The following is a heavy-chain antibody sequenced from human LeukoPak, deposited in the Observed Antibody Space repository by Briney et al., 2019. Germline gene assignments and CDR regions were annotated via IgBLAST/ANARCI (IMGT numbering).Heavy chain of an antibody. J-gene: IGHJ4*02. Sequence: SETLSLTCTVSGGSISSYYWSWIRQPAGKGLEWIGRIYTSGSTNYNPSLKSRVTMSVDTSKNQFSLKLSSVTAADTAVYYCARVPYYGSGSLYFDYWGQGTLVTVSS. V-gene: IGHV4-4*07. D-gene: IGHD3-10*01. CDR2: IYTSGST. CDR3: ARVPYYGSGSLYFDY. CDR1: GGSISSYY.